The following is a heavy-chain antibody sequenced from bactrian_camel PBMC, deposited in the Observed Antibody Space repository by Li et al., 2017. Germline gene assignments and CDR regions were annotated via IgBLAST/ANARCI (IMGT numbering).Heavy chain of an antibody. Sequence: QLVESGGGSVQAGGSLRLSCAASGYTSNMYCMAWFRQAPGNEREGVASIENDGRIKYTDSVKGRFTISRDSAKNTLYLQMTNLNPEDTAVYYCAAKWSTGGRWQDQNMWNYWGQGTQVTVS. CDR2: IENDGRI. D-gene: IGHD7*01. V-gene: IGHV3S53*01. J-gene: IGHJ4*01. CDR1: GYTSNMYC. CDR3: AAKWSTGGRWQDQNMWNY.